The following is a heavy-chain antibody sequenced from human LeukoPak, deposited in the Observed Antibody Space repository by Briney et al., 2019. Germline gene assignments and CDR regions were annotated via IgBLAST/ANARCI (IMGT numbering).Heavy chain of an antibody. V-gene: IGHV3-23*01. J-gene: IGHJ4*02. CDR1: GFTFSSYA. CDR3: ARDATYSSSSSTFLFDY. Sequence: GGSLRLSCAASGFTFSSYAMSWVRQAPGKGLEWVSAISGSGGSTYYADSVKGRFTISRDNSKNTLYLQMNSLRAEDTAVYYCARDATYSSSSSTFLFDYWGQGTLVTVSS. D-gene: IGHD6-6*01. CDR2: ISGSGGST.